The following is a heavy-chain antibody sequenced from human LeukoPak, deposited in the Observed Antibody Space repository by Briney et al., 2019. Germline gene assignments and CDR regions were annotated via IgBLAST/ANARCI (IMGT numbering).Heavy chain of an antibody. J-gene: IGHJ4*02. CDR3: ARDPGYSGIDY. CDR1: GGSVSSGSYY. CDR2: IDNSGST. V-gene: IGHV4-61*01. Sequence: PSETLSLTCTVSGGSVSSGSYYWSWIRQSPGRGLEWIGYIDNSGSTNYNPSLTSRVTISVDTSKNQFSVKLTSVSAADTAVYYCARDPGYSGIDYWGQGTLVTVSS. D-gene: IGHD5-12*01.